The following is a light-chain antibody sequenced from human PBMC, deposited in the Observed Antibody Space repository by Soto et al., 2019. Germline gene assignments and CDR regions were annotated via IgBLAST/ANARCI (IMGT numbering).Light chain of an antibody. V-gene: IGLV2-11*01. J-gene: IGLJ2*01. CDR3: SSYVAGDILL. CDR1: SHNFGGYNS. CDR2: DVT. Sequence: QSALTQPRSVSGSLGQSVTISCSGTSHNFGGYNSVSWYQHPPSQAPKLIIYDVTKRPSGVPDRFSGSKSATTASLTISGLQAADEAYYYCSSYVAGDILLFGGGTKLTVL.